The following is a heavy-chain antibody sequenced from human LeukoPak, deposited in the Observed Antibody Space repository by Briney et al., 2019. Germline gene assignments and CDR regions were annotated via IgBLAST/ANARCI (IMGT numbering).Heavy chain of an antibody. V-gene: IGHV4-59*08. J-gene: IGHJ3*02. CDR1: GGSISSYY. D-gene: IGHD2-8*01. Sequence: SETLSLTCTVSGGSISSYYWSWIRQPSGKGLEWIGYIYYSGSTNYNPSLKSRVTISVDTSKNQFSLKLSSVTAADTAVYYCARHIYATGDAFDIWGQGTMVTVSS. CDR2: IYYSGST. CDR3: ARHIYATGDAFDI.